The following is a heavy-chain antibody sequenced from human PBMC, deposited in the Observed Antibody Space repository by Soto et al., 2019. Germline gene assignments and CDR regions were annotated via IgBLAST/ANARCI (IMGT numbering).Heavy chain of an antibody. V-gene: IGHV1-18*01. J-gene: IGHJ5*02. D-gene: IGHD5-12*01. CDR3: ARHHGPTTSENWFDP. CDR2: ISTYSGDT. CDR1: GYTFFTYD. Sequence: ASVKVSCKASGYTFFTYDISWVRQAPGQGLEWMGWISTYSGDTKYAQKFQGRVTMTTDTSTTTAYLELRSLRSDDTAVYYCARHHGPTTSENWFDPWGQGTLVTVCS.